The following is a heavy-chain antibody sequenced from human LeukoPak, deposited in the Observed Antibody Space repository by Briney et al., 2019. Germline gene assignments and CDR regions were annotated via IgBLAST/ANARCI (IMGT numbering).Heavy chain of an antibody. J-gene: IGHJ4*02. Sequence: PSETLSLTCTVSGGSITSDSYYWVWVRQPPGKGLGWTGSIKYGGTTFYSSSLQSRITLSMDASKNQFSLRLTSVTAADTAVYYCARLGTYSGNLFDNWGQGTLVTVSS. V-gene: IGHV4-39*01. D-gene: IGHD5-12*01. CDR1: GGSITSDSYY. CDR3: ARLGTYSGNLFDN. CDR2: IKYGGTT.